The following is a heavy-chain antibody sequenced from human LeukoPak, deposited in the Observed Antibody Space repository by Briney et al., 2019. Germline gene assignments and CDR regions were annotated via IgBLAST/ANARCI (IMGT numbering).Heavy chain of an antibody. CDR2: IYTSGST. V-gene: IGHV4-4*07. CDR1: GGSISSYY. CDR3: ARDFHSSSWWHYGMDV. D-gene: IGHD6-13*01. Sequence: SETLSLTCTVSGGSISSYYWSWIRQPAGKGLEWIGRIYTSGSTNYNPSLKSRVTMSVDTSKNQFSLKLNSVTAADTAVYYCARDFHSSSWWHYGMDVWGQGTTATVSS. J-gene: IGHJ6*02.